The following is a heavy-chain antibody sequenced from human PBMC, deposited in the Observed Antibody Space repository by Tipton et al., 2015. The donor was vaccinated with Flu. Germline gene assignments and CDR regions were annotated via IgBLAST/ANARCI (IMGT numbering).Heavy chain of an antibody. CDR1: GFTFSSYA. CDR3: AKGVYGDYVNGLAFDI. D-gene: IGHD4-17*01. Sequence: SLRLSCAASGFTFSSYAMSWVRQAPGKGLEWVSAISGSGGSTYYADSVKGRFTISRDNSKNTLYLQMNSLRAEDTAVYYCAKGVYGDYVNGLAFDIWGQGTMVTVSS. J-gene: IGHJ3*02. CDR2: ISGSGGST. V-gene: IGHV3-23*01.